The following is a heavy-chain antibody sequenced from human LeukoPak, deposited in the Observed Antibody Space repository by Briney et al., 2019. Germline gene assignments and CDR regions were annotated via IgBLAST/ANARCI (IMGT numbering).Heavy chain of an antibody. Sequence: GASVKVSCKASGYTFTSYDINWVRQATGQGLEWMGWMNPNSGNTGYAQKLQGRVTMTTDTSTSTAYMELRSLRSDDTAVYYCARDRRYYYDSSGYYSPFDYWGQGTLVTVSS. V-gene: IGHV1-8*02. J-gene: IGHJ4*02. CDR1: GYTFTSYD. D-gene: IGHD3-22*01. CDR3: ARDRRYYYDSSGYYSPFDY. CDR2: MNPNSGNT.